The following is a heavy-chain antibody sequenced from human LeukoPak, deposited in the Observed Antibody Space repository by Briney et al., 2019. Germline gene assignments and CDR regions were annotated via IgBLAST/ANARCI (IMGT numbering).Heavy chain of an antibody. V-gene: IGHV1-69*01. Sequence: SVKVSCKASGGGFSDYPINWVRQAPGQGLEWLGGIIPKYSASNYAQAFQGRVTITADESTNTVYMEMSGLRPDDTAVYYCVRPDRIFGVPAAFDAWGQGTLVAVSS. CDR2: IIPKYSAS. D-gene: IGHD3-3*02. CDR3: VRPDRIFGVPAAFDA. J-gene: IGHJ3*01. CDR1: GGGFSDYP.